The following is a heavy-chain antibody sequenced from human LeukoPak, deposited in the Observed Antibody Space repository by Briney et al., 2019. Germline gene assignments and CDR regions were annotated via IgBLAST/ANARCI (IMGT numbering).Heavy chain of an antibody. CDR1: GGSISSGGYY. V-gene: IGHV4-31*03. D-gene: IGHD5-18*01. Sequence: SETLSLTCTVSGGSISSGGYYWSWIRQHPGKGLEWIGYIYYSGSTYYNPSLKSRVTISVDTSKNQFSLKLSSVTAADTAVYYCARSSYGSIDIWGQRTMVTVSS. J-gene: IGHJ3*02. CDR3: ARSSYGSIDI. CDR2: IYYSGST.